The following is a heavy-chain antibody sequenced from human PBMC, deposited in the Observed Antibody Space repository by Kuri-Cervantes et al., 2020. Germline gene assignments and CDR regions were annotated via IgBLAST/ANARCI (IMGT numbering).Heavy chain of an antibody. CDR3: ARAGRAGGSYGNY. V-gene: IGHV4-34*11. CDR1: GGSFSGYY. D-gene: IGHD5-18*01. Sequence: SQTLSLTCAVYGGSFSGYYWSWIRQPPGKGLEWIGYIYYSGSTNYNPSLKSRVTISVDKSKNQFSLKLSSVTAADTAVYYCARAGRAGGSYGNYWGQGTLVTVSS. J-gene: IGHJ4*02. CDR2: IYYSGST.